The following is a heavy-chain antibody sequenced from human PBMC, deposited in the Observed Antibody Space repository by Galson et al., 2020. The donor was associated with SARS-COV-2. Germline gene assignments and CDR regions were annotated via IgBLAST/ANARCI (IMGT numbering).Heavy chain of an antibody. Sequence: GESLKISCAASGFTFSDHAMHWVRQAPGKGLEWVAVISYDGSNKYYADSVKGRFTISRDNSKNTLYLQMNSLRAEDTAVYYCAGGIVVVPDYWGQGTLVTVSS. V-gene: IGHV3-30*19. D-gene: IGHD3-22*01. CDR3: AGGIVVVPDY. CDR2: ISYDGSNK. J-gene: IGHJ4*02. CDR1: GFTFSDHA.